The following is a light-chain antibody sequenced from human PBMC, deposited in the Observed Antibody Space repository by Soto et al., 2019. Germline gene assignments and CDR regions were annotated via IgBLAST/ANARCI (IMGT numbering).Light chain of an antibody. CDR2: GNG. CDR3: CSHAGSSTYL. Sequence: QSVLTQPPSVSGAPGQRVTISCSGTSSSIGAGYEVHWYHQLPGTAPKLVVSGNGNRPSGVPDRLSASKSGTSASLAITGLQAEDEGHYYCCSHAGSSTYLFGTGTKLTVL. J-gene: IGLJ1*01. CDR1: SSSIGAGYE. V-gene: IGLV1-40*01.